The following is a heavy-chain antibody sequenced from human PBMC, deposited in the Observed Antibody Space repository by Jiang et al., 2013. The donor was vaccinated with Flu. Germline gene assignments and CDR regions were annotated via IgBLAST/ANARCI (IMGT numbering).Heavy chain of an antibody. CDR1: GYIVCQRTG. V-gene: IGHV5-51*01. CDR3: AKSGNVGGGWHEIDY. Sequence: EVKKPGESLKISCKGSGYIVCQRTGSAGSRQMPGKGLEWMGIIYPGDSDTRYTPSFQGQVTISVDKSISTAYLQWSSLKASDTAIYYCAKSGNVGGGWHEIDYWGQGTLVTVSS. D-gene: IGHD3-16*01. CDR2: IYPGDSDT. J-gene: IGHJ4*02.